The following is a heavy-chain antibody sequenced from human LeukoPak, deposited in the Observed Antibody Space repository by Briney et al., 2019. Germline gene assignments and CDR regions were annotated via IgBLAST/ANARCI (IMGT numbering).Heavy chain of an antibody. CDR2: IYHSGST. Sequence: SETLSLTCAVSGGSISSSNWWSWVRRPPGKGLEWIGEIYHSGSTNYNPSLKSRVTISVDKSKNQFSLKLSSVTAADTAVYYCARDAYYYDSSGGTGYFQHWGQGTLVTVSS. V-gene: IGHV4-4*02. J-gene: IGHJ1*01. CDR1: GGSISSSNW. CDR3: ARDAYYYDSSGGTGYFQH. D-gene: IGHD3-22*01.